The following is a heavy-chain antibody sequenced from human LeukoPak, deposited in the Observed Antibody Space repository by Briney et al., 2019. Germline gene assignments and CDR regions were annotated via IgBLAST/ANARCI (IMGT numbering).Heavy chain of an antibody. CDR1: GGSISSYY. V-gene: IGHV4-59*01. CDR2: IYYSGST. J-gene: IGHJ4*02. CDR3: ARGRTIFRVVKLCGEFDY. Sequence: PSETLSLTCTVSGGSISSYYWSWIRQPPGKGLECIGYIYYSGSTNYNPSLKSRVTISVDTSKNQFSLQLSSVTAADTAVYYCARGRTIFRVVKLCGEFDYWGQGTLVTVSS. D-gene: IGHD3-3*01.